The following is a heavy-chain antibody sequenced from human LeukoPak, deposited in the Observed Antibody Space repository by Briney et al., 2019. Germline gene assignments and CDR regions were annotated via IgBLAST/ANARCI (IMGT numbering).Heavy chain of an antibody. V-gene: IGHV3-53*01. D-gene: IGHD4-17*01. J-gene: IGHJ5*02. CDR3: ATYYGFT. CDR1: GFTVSSTY. Sequence: GGSLRLSCAASGFTVSSTYMSWVRQAPGKGLEWVSVIYTSGNTYYAASVKGRFTVSRDNFKNTLHLQMNSLRAEDTAIYYCATYYGFTWGQGTLVTVSS. CDR2: IYTSGNT.